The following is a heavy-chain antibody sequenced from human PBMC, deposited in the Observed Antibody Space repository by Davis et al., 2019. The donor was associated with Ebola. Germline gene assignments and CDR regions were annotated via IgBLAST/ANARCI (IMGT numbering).Heavy chain of an antibody. CDR2: INPSGGST. V-gene: IGHV1-46*01. CDR1: GYTFTSYG. J-gene: IGHJ4*02. CDR3: ARDLGYCSGGSCLVDY. D-gene: IGHD2-15*01. Sequence: ASVKVSCKASGYTFTSYGINWVRQAPGQGLEWMGIINPSGGSTSYAQKFQGRVTMTRDTSTSTVYMELSSLRSGDTAVYYCARDLGYCSGGSCLVDYWGQGTLVTVSS.